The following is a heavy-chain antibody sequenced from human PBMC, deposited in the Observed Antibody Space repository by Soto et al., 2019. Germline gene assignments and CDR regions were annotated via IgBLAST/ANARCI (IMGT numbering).Heavy chain of an antibody. D-gene: IGHD3-3*01. J-gene: IGHJ5*02. CDR1: GFTFSSYA. CDR2: ISGSGGST. Sequence: PGGSLRLSCAASGFTFSSYAMSWVRQAPGKGLEWVSAISGSGGSTYYADSVKGRFTISRDNSKNTLYLQMNSLRAEDTAVYYCAKWAVLRLTHGVGWFDPWGQGTLVTVSS. V-gene: IGHV3-23*01. CDR3: AKWAVLRLTHGVGWFDP.